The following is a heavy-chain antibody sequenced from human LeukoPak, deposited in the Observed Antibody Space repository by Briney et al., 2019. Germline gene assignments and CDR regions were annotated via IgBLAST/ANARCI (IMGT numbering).Heavy chain of an antibody. CDR1: GFTFSSYA. J-gene: IGHJ4*02. Sequence: PGGSLRLSCAASGFTFSSYAMSWVRQATGKGLEWVSTISGSGGTTYYADSVKGRFTISRDNSKNTLYLQMNSLRAEDTAVYYCAKSLRYFDWLFDYWGQGTLVTVSS. V-gene: IGHV3-23*01. D-gene: IGHD3-9*01. CDR3: AKSLRYFDWLFDY. CDR2: ISGSGGTT.